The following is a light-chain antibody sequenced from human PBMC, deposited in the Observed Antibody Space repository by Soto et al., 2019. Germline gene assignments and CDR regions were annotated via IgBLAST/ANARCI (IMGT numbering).Light chain of an antibody. V-gene: IGKV3-20*01. CDR1: QSVRSSD. CDR2: GAS. Sequence: EMVLTQSPGTLSLSPGERATLSCRASQSVRSSDLAWYQQKPGQTPSLLIYGASTRATGTPDRFSGSGSGTDFTLTISRLEPEDFAVYYCQQYGTSPLTFGGGTKVEI. J-gene: IGKJ4*01. CDR3: QQYGTSPLT.